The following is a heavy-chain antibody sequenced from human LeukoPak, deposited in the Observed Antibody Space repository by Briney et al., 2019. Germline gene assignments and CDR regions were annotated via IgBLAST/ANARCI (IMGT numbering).Heavy chain of an antibody. J-gene: IGHJ4*02. D-gene: IGHD4-23*01. CDR3: ARAEGYGGELDS. CDR2: IPYDGSNK. CDR1: GFTFSTYA. Sequence: GGSLRLSCAASGFTFSTYAMHWVRQAPGKGLEWVAVIPYDGSNKYYADSVKGRFTISRENSKNRLYLQMNSLRAEDTAVYYCARAEGYGGELDSWGPGTLVTVSS. V-gene: IGHV3-30*04.